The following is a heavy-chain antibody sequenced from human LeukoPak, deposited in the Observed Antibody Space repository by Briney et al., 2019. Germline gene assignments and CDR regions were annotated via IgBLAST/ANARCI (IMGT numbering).Heavy chain of an antibody. D-gene: IGHD3-10*01. Sequence: GGSLRLSCAASGFTFSTYWMSWVRQAPGKGLEWVANIKQDGSEKYYVDSVKGRFTISRDNAKNSLYLQMNSLRAEDTAVYYCARDKVLEGSYIDYWGQGTLVTVSS. CDR3: ARDKVLEGSYIDY. J-gene: IGHJ4*02. CDR1: GFTFSTYW. V-gene: IGHV3-7*01. CDR2: IKQDGSEK.